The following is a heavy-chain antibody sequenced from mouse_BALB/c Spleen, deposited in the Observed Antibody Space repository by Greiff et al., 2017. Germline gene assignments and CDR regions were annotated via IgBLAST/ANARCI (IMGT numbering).Heavy chain of an antibody. CDR3: ARSIYDGPLDY. J-gene: IGHJ2*01. D-gene: IGHD2-3*01. V-gene: IGHV1-7*01. CDR2: INPSTGYT. CDR1: GYTFTSYW. Sequence: VQLQQSGAELAKPGASVKMSCKASGYTFTSYWMHWVKQRPGQGLEWIGYINPSTGYTEYNQKFKDKATLTADKSSSTAYMQLSSLTSEDSAVYYCARSIYDGPLDYWGQGTTRTVSA.